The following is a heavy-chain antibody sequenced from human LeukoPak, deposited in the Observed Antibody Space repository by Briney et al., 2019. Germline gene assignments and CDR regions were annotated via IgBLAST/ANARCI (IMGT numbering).Heavy chain of an antibody. CDR1: GGSISSYY. J-gene: IGHJ5*02. V-gene: IGHV4-59*01. CDR2: IYYSGST. CDR3: ARTRVLRYFDWLPTFDP. D-gene: IGHD3-9*01. Sequence: PSETLSLTCTVSGGSISSYYWSWIRQPPGKGLEWIGYIYYSGSTNYNPSLTSRVTISVDTSKNQFSLKLSSVTAADTAVYYCARTRVLRYFDWLPTFDPWGQGTLVTVSS.